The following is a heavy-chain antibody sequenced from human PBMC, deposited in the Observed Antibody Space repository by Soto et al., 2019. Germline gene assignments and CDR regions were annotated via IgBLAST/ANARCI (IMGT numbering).Heavy chain of an antibody. Sequence: PGGSLRLSCAASGFTFSSYGMHWVRQAPGKGLEWVAVISYDGSNKYYADSVKGRFTISRDNSKNTLYLQMNSLRAEDTAVYYCAKTEQLGFWAFDIWGQGTMVTVSS. J-gene: IGHJ3*02. D-gene: IGHD6-6*01. CDR1: GFTFSSYG. CDR2: ISYDGSNK. V-gene: IGHV3-30*18. CDR3: AKTEQLGFWAFDI.